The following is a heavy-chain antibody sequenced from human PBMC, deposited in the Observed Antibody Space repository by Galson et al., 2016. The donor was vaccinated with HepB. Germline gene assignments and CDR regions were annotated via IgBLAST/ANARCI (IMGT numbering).Heavy chain of an antibody. D-gene: IGHD3-16*01. CDR3: ARVRIFSNWFDP. Sequence: SVKVSCKASGYTFTSFGITWVRQAPGQGLEWMGWISAYNGDTKYSQKFQDRVTITSDTSTSTAYMEVRSLRSDDTAVYYCARVRIFSNWFDPWGQGTLVTVSS. CDR2: ISAYNGDT. J-gene: IGHJ5*02. V-gene: IGHV1-18*01. CDR1: GYTFTSFG.